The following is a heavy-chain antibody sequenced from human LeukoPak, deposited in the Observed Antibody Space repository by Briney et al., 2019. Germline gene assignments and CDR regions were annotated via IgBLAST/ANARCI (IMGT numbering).Heavy chain of an antibody. Sequence: VKVSCKTSGYSFILYGISWVRQAPGQGPEWMGWISTSTGDTKYTQKFQGRVTLTTDTSTSTAYMELSSLRSDDTAVYYCARDDNYGIFVNVDYWGQGTLVTVSS. CDR3: ARDDNYGIFVNVDY. CDR1: GYSFILYG. CDR2: ISTSTGDT. J-gene: IGHJ4*02. D-gene: IGHD4-11*01. V-gene: IGHV1-18*01.